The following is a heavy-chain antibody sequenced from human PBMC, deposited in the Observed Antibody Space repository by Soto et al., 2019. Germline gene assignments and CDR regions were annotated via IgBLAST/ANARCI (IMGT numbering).Heavy chain of an antibody. V-gene: IGHV3-30-3*01. CDR2: ISYDGNNK. CDR3: ARDGSPYGEPHDAFDI. D-gene: IGHD4-17*01. J-gene: IGHJ3*02. CDR1: GFTLSDYS. Sequence: VQLIQSGGGVVQPGGSLRLSCAASGFTLSDYSLHWVRQAPGKGLQWVALISYDGNNKDFADSVNGRFSISRDNSRNTLYLQLNSLRLEDTAMYYCARDGSPYGEPHDAFDIWGQGTLVTVSS.